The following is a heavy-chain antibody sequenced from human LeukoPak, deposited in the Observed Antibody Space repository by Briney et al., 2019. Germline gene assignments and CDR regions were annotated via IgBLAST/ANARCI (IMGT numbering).Heavy chain of an antibody. CDR3: ARVYYSSSYDYWYFDL. CDR1: GGSFSGYF. J-gene: IGHJ2*01. CDR2: INHSGST. Sequence: PSETLSLTCAVYGGSFSGYFWSWIRQPPGKGLEWIGEINHSGSTNYNPSLKSRVTISVDTSKNQFSLKLSSVTAADTAVYYCARVYYSSSYDYWYFDLWGRGTLVTVSS. V-gene: IGHV4-34*01. D-gene: IGHD6-13*01.